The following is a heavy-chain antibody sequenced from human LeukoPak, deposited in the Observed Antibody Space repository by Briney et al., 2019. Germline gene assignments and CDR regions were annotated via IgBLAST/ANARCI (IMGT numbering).Heavy chain of an antibody. V-gene: IGHV3-11*04. CDR2: IISSATTI. J-gene: IGHJ4*02. CDR3: ACSIAVAGSQFDN. Sequence: GSLRLSSEAAGGFFSNFYMNWIRRAPGKGLEWVASIISSATTIHYADSVKGRFTVSRDNAKNSLLLQMNSLRAEDTAIYYCACSIAVAGSQFDNWGQGTLVTVSS. CDR1: GGFFSNFY. D-gene: IGHD6-19*01.